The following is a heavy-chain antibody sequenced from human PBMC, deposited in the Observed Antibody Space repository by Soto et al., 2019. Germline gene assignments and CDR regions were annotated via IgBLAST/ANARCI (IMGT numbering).Heavy chain of an antibody. Sequence: ASVKVSCKASGYTFTSYYIHWVRQAPGQGLEWMGIINPSGGSTNYAQRFQGRVIMTRDTSTSTVYMELTSLRSEDTAVYYCARFGGHFDSWGQVTLVTVS. CDR2: INPSGGST. D-gene: IGHD2-15*01. CDR1: GYTFTSYY. CDR3: ARFGGHFDS. J-gene: IGHJ5*01. V-gene: IGHV1-46*03.